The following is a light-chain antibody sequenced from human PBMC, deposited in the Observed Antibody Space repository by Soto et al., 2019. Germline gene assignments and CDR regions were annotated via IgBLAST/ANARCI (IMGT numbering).Light chain of an antibody. CDR2: EVS. CDR3: SLYTSENAYV. Sequence: QSALTQPPSVSGSPGQSVTISCTGTSTDFVGYNRVSWYQQPPGTAPKLMIYEVSKRPSGVPDRFSGSKSGNTASLTIFGLQAADEADYYCSLYTSENAYVFGTGTKVTVL. CDR1: STDFVGYNR. V-gene: IGLV2-18*01. J-gene: IGLJ1*01.